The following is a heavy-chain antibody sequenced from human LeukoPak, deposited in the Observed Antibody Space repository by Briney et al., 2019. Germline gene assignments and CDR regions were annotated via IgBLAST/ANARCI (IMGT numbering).Heavy chain of an antibody. Sequence: GGSLRLSCAASGLTFRNYGMHWIRQAPGKGLEWVGVATIDERTVFCADSVHGRFIISRDNSKTTLYLQMNSRRAEDTAVYYCARDPDSNWVFDYWGQGTLVTVSS. CDR3: ARDPDSNWVFDY. CDR2: ATIDERTV. D-gene: IGHD4-11*01. V-gene: IGHV3-30*03. J-gene: IGHJ4*02. CDR1: GLTFRNYG.